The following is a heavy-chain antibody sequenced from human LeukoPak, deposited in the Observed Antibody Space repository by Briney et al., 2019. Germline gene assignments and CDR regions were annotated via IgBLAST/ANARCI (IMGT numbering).Heavy chain of an antibody. CDR3: ARIDPIAAAADY. V-gene: IGHV4-59*01. CDR2: IYYSGST. Sequence: SETLSLTCTVSGGSISSYYWSWIRQPPGKGLEWIGYIYYSGSTNYNPSLKSRVTISVDTSKNQFSLKLSSVTAADTAVYYCARIDPIAAAADYWGQGTLVTVSS. D-gene: IGHD6-13*01. J-gene: IGHJ4*02. CDR1: GGSISSYY.